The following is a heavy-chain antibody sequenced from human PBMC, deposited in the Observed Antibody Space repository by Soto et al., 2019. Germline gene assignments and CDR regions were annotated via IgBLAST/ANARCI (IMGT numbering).Heavy chain of an antibody. CDR3: TRDGMTTGDS. V-gene: IGHV4-4*07. CDR1: GVSVTSYT. D-gene: IGHD1-1*01. J-gene: IGHJ4*02. CDR2: VLSSVSA. Sequence: PSETLSLTCIVSGVSVTSYTRSWVRQPANKGLEWIGWVLSSVSATYSPSLKSRVRITIDTPENLNSLKLDSVTAADAGVYYYTRDGMTTGDSWGPGTLVTVSS.